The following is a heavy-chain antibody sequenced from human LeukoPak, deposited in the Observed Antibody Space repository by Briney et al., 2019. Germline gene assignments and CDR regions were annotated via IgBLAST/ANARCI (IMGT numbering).Heavy chain of an antibody. CDR1: GFTFSSYG. J-gene: IGHJ4*02. Sequence: PGGSLRLSCAASGFTFSSYGMHWVRQAPGKGLEWVAVISYDGTNKYYADAVKGRFTISRDNSKTTLYLQMNSLRAEDTAVYYCVKDRTGTYTLDYWGQGTLVTVSS. V-gene: IGHV3-30*18. CDR2: ISYDGTNK. D-gene: IGHD3-10*01. CDR3: VKDRTGTYTLDY.